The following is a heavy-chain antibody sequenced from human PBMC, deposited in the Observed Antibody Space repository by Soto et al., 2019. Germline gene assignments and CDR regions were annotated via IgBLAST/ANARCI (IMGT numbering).Heavy chain of an antibody. CDR1: GGTFSSYA. D-gene: IGHD1-26*01. CDR2: IIPIFGTA. J-gene: IGHJ4*02. V-gene: IGHV1-69*13. Sequence: SVEVSCKASGGTFSSYAISWVRQAPGQGLEWMGGIIPIFGTANYAQKFQGRVTITADESTSTAYMELSSLRSEDTAVYYCAREVTEDGGSYAYYFDYWGQGTLVTVSS. CDR3: AREVTEDGGSYAYYFDY.